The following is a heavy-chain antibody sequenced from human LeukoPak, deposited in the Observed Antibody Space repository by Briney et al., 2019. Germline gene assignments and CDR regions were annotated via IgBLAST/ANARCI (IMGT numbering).Heavy chain of an antibody. CDR3: ARRQKGYFDY. Sequence: SETLSLTCTVSGGSISSSGYYWSWIRQPPGKGLEWIGEINHSGSTNYNPSLKSRVTISVDTSKNQFSLKLSSVTAADTAVYYCARRQKGYFDYWGQGTLVTVSS. J-gene: IGHJ4*02. V-gene: IGHV4-39*07. CDR1: GGSISSSGYY. CDR2: INHSGST.